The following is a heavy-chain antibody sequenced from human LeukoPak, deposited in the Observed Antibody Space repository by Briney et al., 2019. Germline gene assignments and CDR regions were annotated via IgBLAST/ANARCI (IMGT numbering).Heavy chain of an antibody. CDR3: ARDYYDSSGYYYYGMDV. Sequence: PSETLSLTRTVSGGSISSYYWSWIRQPPGKGLEWIGYIYYSGSTNYDPSLKSRVTISVDTSKNQFSLKLSSVTAADTAVYYCARDYYDSSGYYYYGMDVWGQGTTVTVSS. V-gene: IGHV4-59*01. J-gene: IGHJ6*02. CDR1: GGSISSYY. D-gene: IGHD3-22*01. CDR2: IYYSGST.